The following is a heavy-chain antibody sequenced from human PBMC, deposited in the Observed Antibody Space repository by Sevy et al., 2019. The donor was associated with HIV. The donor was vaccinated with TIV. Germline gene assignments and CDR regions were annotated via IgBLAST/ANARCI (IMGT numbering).Heavy chain of an antibody. Sequence: GGSLRLSCAASGFTFSSYGMHWVRQAPGKGLEWVAVIWYDGSNKYYADSVKGRFTISRDNSKNTLYLQMNSLRAEETAVYYCARDPPRGHSDYYYYGMDVWGQGTTVTVSS. J-gene: IGHJ6*02. CDR3: ARDPPRGHSDYYYYGMDV. V-gene: IGHV3-33*01. CDR2: IWYDGSNK. CDR1: GFTFSSYG.